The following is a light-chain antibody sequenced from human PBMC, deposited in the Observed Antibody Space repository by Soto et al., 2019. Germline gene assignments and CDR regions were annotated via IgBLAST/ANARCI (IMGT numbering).Light chain of an antibody. CDR2: TTS. V-gene: IGKV3-20*01. J-gene: IGKJ3*01. Sequence: EIVLTQSPGTLSLSPGERATLSCTASQSVTSSCLAWYQRRPGRAPRLLIHTTSIRATDIPDRFSGSGSGTDFTLTISRLEPEDSGVYYCQQCGGSPLSRFGPGTRVDI. CDR1: QSVTSSC. CDR3: QQCGGSPLSR.